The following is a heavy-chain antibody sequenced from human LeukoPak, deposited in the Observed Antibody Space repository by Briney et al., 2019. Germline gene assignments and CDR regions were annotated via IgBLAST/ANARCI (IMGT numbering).Heavy chain of an antibody. J-gene: IGHJ4*02. CDR2: INWNGGST. V-gene: IGHV3-20*04. CDR3: AAGDRNGWYFDY. Sequence: RGPLRLACAASGFTFDDHGISWVRQVPGKGLEWVSGINWNGGSTGYADSVKGRFTISRDNAKNSLYLQMNSLRAEDTALYYCAAGDRNGWYFDYWGQGPLFTVSS. D-gene: IGHD6-19*01. CDR1: GFTFDDHG.